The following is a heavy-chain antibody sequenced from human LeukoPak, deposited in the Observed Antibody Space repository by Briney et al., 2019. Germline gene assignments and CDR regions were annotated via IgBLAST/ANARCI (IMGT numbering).Heavy chain of an antibody. CDR3: ARNTYGYKFSMDV. D-gene: IGHD5-24*01. CDR2: INPNSGGT. Sequence: ASVKVSCKASGGAFSDYALNWVRQAPGQGLEWMGWINPNSGGTNYAQKFQGRVTMTRDTSISTAYMELSRLRSDDTAVYYCARNTYGYKFSMDVWGKGTTVTVSS. J-gene: IGHJ6*03. CDR1: GGAFSDYA. V-gene: IGHV1-2*02.